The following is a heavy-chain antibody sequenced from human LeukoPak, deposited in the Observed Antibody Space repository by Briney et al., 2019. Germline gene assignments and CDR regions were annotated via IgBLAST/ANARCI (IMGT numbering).Heavy chain of an antibody. CDR1: GGSFSGYY. J-gene: IGHJ5*02. V-gene: IGHV4-34*01. D-gene: IGHD5-18*01. CDR2: INHSGST. Sequence: SETLSLTCAVYGGSFSGYYWSWIRQPPGKGLEWIGEINHSGSTNYNPSLKSRVTISVDTSKNQFSLKLSSVTAADTAVYYCARGLKFSYGYGNWFDPWGQGTLVSVSS. CDR3: ARGLKFSYGYGNWFDP.